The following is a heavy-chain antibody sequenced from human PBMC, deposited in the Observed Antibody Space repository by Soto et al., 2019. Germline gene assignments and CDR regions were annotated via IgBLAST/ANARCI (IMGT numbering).Heavy chain of an antibody. CDR2: ISAYKGNT. D-gene: IGHD6-6*01. CDR3: AVLAAHPRVVDY. CDR1: GYTFTSYG. V-gene: IGHV1-18*01. J-gene: IGHJ4*02. Sequence: QVQLVQSGAEVKKPGASVKVSCKASGYTFTSYGISWVREAPGQGLEWMGWISAYKGNTNYAQKLQGRVTMTTDPSTSTAYMELRSLRSDDTAVYYCAVLAAHPRVVDYWGQGTLVTVSS.